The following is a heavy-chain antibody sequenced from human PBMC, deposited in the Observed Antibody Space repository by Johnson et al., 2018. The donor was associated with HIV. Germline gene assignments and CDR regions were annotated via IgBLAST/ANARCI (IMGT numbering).Heavy chain of an antibody. CDR2: VSWNNGSL. D-gene: IGHD6-19*01. V-gene: IGHV3-9*01. J-gene: IGHJ3*02. CDR1: GFTFSSYG. CDR3: TYSSAWSPGAVDI. Sequence: VQLVESGGGVVQPGGSLRLSCAASGFTFSSYGMHWVRQAPGKGLEWVSGVSWNNGSLGYADSVKGRFTISRDNAKNSLYLQMNSLRAEDTAVFYCTYSSAWSPGAVDIWGQGTMVTVSS.